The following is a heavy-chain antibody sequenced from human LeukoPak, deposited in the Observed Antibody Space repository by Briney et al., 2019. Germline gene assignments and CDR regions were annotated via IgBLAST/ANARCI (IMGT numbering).Heavy chain of an antibody. CDR2: INHGGIA. Sequence: SETLSLTCAVYGGSFSAYSWSWIRQPPGTGLEWIGEINHGGIANYNPSLRSRVTISVDTSTNQFSLGLSSVTAADTAVYYCARGLSFFDYWGQGTLVTVFS. D-gene: IGHD3-16*01. CDR3: ARGLSFFDY. J-gene: IGHJ4*02. V-gene: IGHV4-34*01. CDR1: GGSFSAYS.